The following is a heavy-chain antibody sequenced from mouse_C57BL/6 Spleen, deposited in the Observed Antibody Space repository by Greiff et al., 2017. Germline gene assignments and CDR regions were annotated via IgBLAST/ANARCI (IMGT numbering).Heavy chain of an antibody. V-gene: IGHV1-72*01. CDR2: IDPNPGGT. D-gene: IGHD2-3*01. Sequence: QVQLQQPGAELVKPGASVKLSCKASGYTFTSYWMPWVKQRPGRGLEWIGRIDPNPGGTKYNEKFKSKATLTVDKPSSPAYMQLSSLTSEDSAVYYCARRDYDGYYIFDYWGQGTTLTVSS. CDR1: GYTFTSYW. J-gene: IGHJ2*01. CDR3: ARRDYDGYYIFDY.